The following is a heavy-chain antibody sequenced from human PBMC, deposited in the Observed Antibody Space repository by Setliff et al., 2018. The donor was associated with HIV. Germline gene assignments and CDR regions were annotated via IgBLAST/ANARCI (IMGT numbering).Heavy chain of an antibody. J-gene: IGHJ6*02. Sequence: LRLSCVASGFTFNNAWMNWVRQAPGKGLEWLGRIKKSSDGGKTDDASPVKGRFTISRDDSKNTLYLQTNSLKIEDTAVYFCATDNGPSYSMDIWGQGTTVTVSS. D-gene: IGHD2-21*01. CDR3: ATDNGPSYSMDI. CDR2: IKKSSDGGKT. CDR1: GFTFNNAW. V-gene: IGHV3-15*01.